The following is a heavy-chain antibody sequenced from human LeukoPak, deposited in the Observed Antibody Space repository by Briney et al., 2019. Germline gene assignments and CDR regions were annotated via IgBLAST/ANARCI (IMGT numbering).Heavy chain of an antibody. CDR1: GGSISYYY. CDR3: ARVGTPLAGTVFDY. V-gene: IGHV4-59*01. J-gene: IGHJ4*02. D-gene: IGHD6-19*01. Sequence: SETLSLTCTVSGGSISYYYWSWIRQPPGKGLEWIGYIYYSGSTNYNPSLKSRVTISVDTSKNQFSLKLSSVTAADTAVYYCARVGTPLAGTVFDYWGQGTLVTVSS. CDR2: IYYSGST.